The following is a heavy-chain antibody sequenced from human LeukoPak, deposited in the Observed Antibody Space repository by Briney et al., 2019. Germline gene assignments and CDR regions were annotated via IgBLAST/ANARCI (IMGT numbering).Heavy chain of an antibody. D-gene: IGHD3-22*01. CDR1: GYTFTSYY. Sequence: GASVKVSCKASGYTFTSYYMHWVRQAPGQGLEWMGIINPSGGSTSYAQKFQGRVTMTRDMSTSTVYMELSSLRSEDTAVYYCAREPLKNYDSSGYSNWGQGTLVTVSS. V-gene: IGHV1-46*01. CDR3: AREPLKNYDSSGYSN. J-gene: IGHJ4*02. CDR2: INPSGGST.